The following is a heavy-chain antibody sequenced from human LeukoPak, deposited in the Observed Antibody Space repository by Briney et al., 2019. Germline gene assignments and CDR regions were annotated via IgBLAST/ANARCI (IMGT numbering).Heavy chain of an antibody. Sequence: GGSLRLSCAASGFTFNTYSMNWIRQAPGKGLEWISFISASGAARKYADSVKGRFTISRDNVDNSLHLQMNSLRAEDTAVYYCARHLLWFGELSGGFDYWGQGTLVTVSS. CDR3: ARHLLWFGELSGGFDY. D-gene: IGHD3-10*01. V-gene: IGHV3-48*04. J-gene: IGHJ4*02. CDR1: GFTFNTYS. CDR2: ISASGAAR.